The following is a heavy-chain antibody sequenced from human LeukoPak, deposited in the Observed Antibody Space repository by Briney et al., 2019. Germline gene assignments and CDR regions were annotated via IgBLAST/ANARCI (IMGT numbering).Heavy chain of an antibody. CDR2: ISYDGSNK. J-gene: IGHJ6*02. V-gene: IGHV3-30-3*01. CDR3: ARDRIAAAAPYPLYYYYYGMDV. CDR1: GFTFSSYA. D-gene: IGHD6-13*01. Sequence: GGSLRLSCAASGFTFSSYAMHWVRQAPGKGLEWVAVISYDGSNKYYADSVKGRFTISRGNSKNTLYLQMNSLRAEDTAVYYCARDRIAAAAPYPLYYYYYGMDVWGQGTTVTVSS.